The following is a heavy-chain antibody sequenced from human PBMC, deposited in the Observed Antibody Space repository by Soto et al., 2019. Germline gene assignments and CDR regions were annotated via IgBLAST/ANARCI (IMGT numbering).Heavy chain of an antibody. J-gene: IGHJ4*02. CDR2: IYTSGST. D-gene: IGHD5-12*01. Sequence: SETLSLTCTASGGSISSYYWSWIRQPAGKGLEWIWRIYTSGSTNYNPSLKSRVTMSVDTSKNQFSLKLSSVTAADTAVYYCARSSGYSGYDITFNFDYWGQGTLVTVSS. CDR1: GGSISSYY. CDR3: ARSSGYSGYDITFNFDY. V-gene: IGHV4-4*07.